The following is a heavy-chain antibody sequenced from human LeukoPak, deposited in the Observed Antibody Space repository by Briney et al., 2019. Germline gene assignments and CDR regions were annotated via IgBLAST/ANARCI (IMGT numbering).Heavy chain of an antibody. J-gene: IGHJ4*01. CDR3: ATHAVSSRAARAVYYFDY. D-gene: IGHD6-6*01. V-gene: IGHV1-69*05. Sequence: SVKVSCKASGGTFSSYAISWVRQAPGQGLEWMGGIIPIFGTANYAQKFQGRVTITTDESTSTAYMELSSLRSEDTAVYYCATHAVSSRAARAVYYFDYWGHRTLVTVSS. CDR2: IIPIFGTA. CDR1: GGTFSSYA.